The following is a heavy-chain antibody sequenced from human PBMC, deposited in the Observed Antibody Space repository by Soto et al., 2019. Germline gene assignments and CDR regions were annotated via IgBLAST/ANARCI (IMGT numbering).Heavy chain of an antibody. CDR2: IYYSGST. CDR1: GASFSTSY. J-gene: IGHJ3*02. CDR3: ARALILTGYYIHDAFDI. D-gene: IGHD3-9*01. V-gene: IGHV4-59*01. Sequence: SETLSLTCGVSGASFSTSYWSWIRQPPGKGLEWIGYIYYSGSTNYNPSLKSRVTISVDTSKNQFSLKLSSVTAADTAVYYCARALILTGYYIHDAFDIWGQGTMVTVSS.